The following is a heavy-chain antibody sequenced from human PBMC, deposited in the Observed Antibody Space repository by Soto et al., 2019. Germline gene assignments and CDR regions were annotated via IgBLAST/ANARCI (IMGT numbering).Heavy chain of an antibody. CDR1: GGSISSGGYY. CDR3: ARANTETPAFDI. Sequence: QVQLQESGPGLVKPSQTLSLTCTVSGGSISSGGYYWSWIRQHPGKGLEWIGYIYYSGSTYYNPSLKSRVTISVDTSKNQFSLKLSYVTAVDTAVYYCARANTETPAFDIWGQGTMVTVSS. CDR2: IYYSGST. J-gene: IGHJ3*02. V-gene: IGHV4-31*03. D-gene: IGHD2-15*01.